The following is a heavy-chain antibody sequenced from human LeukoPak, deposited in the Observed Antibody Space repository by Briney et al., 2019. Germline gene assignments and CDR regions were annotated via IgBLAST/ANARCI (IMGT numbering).Heavy chain of an antibody. V-gene: IGHV4-4*07. J-gene: IGHJ2*01. CDR3: ARDRLGATGHWRIDV. CDR2: IYNSGTT. Sequence: SETLSLTCTVSGGSFSSYYWTWIRQPAGKGLEWIGRIYNSGTTNYSPSLESRVTISLDTSKNRFSLSLSSVTAADTAVYYCARDRLGATGHWRIDVWGRDPGHCLL. D-gene: IGHD1-26*01. CDR1: GGSFSSYY.